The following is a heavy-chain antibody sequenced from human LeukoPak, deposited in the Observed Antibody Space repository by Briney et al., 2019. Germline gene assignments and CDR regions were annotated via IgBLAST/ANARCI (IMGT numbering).Heavy chain of an antibody. J-gene: IGHJ4*02. Sequence: SETLSLTCTVSGYSISSGYYWGWIRQPPGKGLEWIGSIYRSGSTYYNLSLKSRVTISVETSNNQFSLKLSSVTAADTAVYFCARGPGGTYNPHYLDYWGQGTLVTVSS. V-gene: IGHV4-38-2*02. D-gene: IGHD1-26*01. CDR1: GYSISSGYY. CDR2: IYRSGST. CDR3: ARGPGGTYNPHYLDY.